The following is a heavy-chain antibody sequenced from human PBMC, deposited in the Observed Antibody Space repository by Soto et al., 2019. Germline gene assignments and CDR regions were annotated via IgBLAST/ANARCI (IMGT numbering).Heavy chain of an antibody. J-gene: IGHJ6*02. Sequence: QVQLVQSGAEVKKPGSSVRVSCKASGGTFSSYAISWVRQAPVQGLEWSGGIIPLFVTVKYAQKFQGRVTFTADESTSIAYMEMRSLGSEDTAVYYCARDPGLSADGPRYYYGMDVWGQGTTVTVSS. V-gene: IGHV1-69*01. CDR2: IIPLFVTV. CDR1: GGTFSSYA. CDR3: ARDPGLSADGPRYYYGMDV. D-gene: IGHD3-3*01.